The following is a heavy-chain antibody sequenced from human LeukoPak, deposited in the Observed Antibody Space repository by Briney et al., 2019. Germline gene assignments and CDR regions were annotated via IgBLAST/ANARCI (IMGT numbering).Heavy chain of an antibody. D-gene: IGHD6-13*01. Sequence: SETLSLTCTVSGGSISSYYWNWIRQPPGKGLEWLGYIYYSGSTNYSPSLKSRVTISVDTSKNQFSLKLSSVTAADTAVYYCARLFSSSWYRGAFDLWGQGTMVTVSS. V-gene: IGHV4-59*08. CDR2: IYYSGST. CDR3: ARLFSSSWYRGAFDL. CDR1: GGSISSYY. J-gene: IGHJ3*01.